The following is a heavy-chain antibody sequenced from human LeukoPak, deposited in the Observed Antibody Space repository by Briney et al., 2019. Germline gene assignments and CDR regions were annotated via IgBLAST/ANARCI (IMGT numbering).Heavy chain of an antibody. Sequence: SETLSLTCAVYGGSFSGYYWSWIRQPPGKGLEWIGEINHSGSTNYNPSLKSRVTISVDTSKNQFSLKLSSVTAADTAVYYCAGDSSGYYINYWGQGTLVTVSS. V-gene: IGHV4-34*01. CDR2: INHSGST. CDR1: GGSFSGYY. J-gene: IGHJ4*02. D-gene: IGHD3-22*01. CDR3: AGDSSGYYINY.